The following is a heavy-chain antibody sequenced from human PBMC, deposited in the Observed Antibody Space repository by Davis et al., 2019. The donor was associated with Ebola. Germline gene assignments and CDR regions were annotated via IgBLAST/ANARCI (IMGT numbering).Heavy chain of an antibody. J-gene: IGHJ4*02. CDR2: IYYSGST. V-gene: IGHV4-31*03. D-gene: IGHD4/OR15-4a*01. CDR1: GGSISSGGYY. CDR3: ARDAAYDSGANYDS. Sequence: SETLSLTCTVSGGSISSGGYYWSWIRQHPGKGLEWIGYIYYSGSTYYNPSLKSRVIISVDRSRNQFSLKLSSVTAADTAVYYCARDAAYDSGANYDSWGQGILVTVSS.